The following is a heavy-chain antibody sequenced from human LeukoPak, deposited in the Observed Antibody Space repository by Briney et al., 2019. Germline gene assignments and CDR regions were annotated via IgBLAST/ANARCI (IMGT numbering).Heavy chain of an antibody. D-gene: IGHD5-18*01. V-gene: IGHV4-34*01. CDR3: ASSAVDTAMVTGLFY. J-gene: IGHJ4*02. Sequence: PSENLSLTCAVYGGSFSGYYWSWIRQPPGKGLEWIGEINHSGSTNYNPSLKSRVTISVDTSKNQFSLKLSSVTAADTAVYYCASSAVDTAMVTGLFYWGQGTLVTVSS. CDR1: GGSFSGYY. CDR2: INHSGST.